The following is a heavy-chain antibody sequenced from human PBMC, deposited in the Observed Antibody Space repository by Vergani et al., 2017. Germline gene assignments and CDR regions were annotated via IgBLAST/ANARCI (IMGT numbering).Heavy chain of an antibody. CDR3: ARVHRGGSYYDSSGYRPVWFDP. CDR1: GGSISSYY. V-gene: IGHV4-59*01. J-gene: IGHJ5*02. CDR2: IYYSGST. Sequence: QVQLQESGPGLVTPSETLSLTCTVSGGSISSYYWSWIRQPPGKGLEWVGYIYYSGSTNYNPSLKSRVTISVDTSKNQFSLKLSSVTAADTAVYYCARVHRGGSYYDSSGYRPVWFDPWGQGTLVTVSS. D-gene: IGHD3-22*01.